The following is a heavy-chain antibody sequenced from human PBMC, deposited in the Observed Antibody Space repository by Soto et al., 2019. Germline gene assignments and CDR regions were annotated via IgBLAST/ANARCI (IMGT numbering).Heavy chain of an antibody. CDR1: GGSISRGGYS. D-gene: IGHD3-10*01. CDR3: ARGSGSGSFSYYYYYGMDV. CDR2: MYHSGST. J-gene: IGHJ6*02. V-gene: IGHV4-30-2*01. Sequence: SETLSLTCTVSGGSISRGGYSWSWIRQPPGKGLEWIGYMYHSGSTYYNPSLKSRVTISIDRSKNQFSLKLSSVTAADTAVYYCARGSGSGSFSYYYYYGMDVWGQGTTVTVSS.